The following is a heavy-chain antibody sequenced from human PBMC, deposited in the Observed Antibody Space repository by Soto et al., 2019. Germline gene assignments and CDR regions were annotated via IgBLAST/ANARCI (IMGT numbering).Heavy chain of an antibody. CDR2: INHSGST. D-gene: IGHD3-9*01. J-gene: IGHJ6*02. Sequence: SETLSLTCAVYGVSFSGYYWSWIRQPPGKGLEWIGEINHSGSTNYNPSLKSRVTISVDTSKNQFSLKLSSVTAADTAVYYCARTAYYDILTGYYTRPYYYGMDVWGQGTTVTVSS. CDR3: ARTAYYDILTGYYTRPYYYGMDV. V-gene: IGHV4-34*01. CDR1: GVSFSGYY.